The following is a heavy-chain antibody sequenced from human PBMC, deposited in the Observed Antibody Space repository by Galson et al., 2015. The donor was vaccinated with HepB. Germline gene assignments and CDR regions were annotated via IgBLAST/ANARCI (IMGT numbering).Heavy chain of an antibody. Sequence: SLRLSCAASGFNFEGNAMHWVRQAPGKGLEWVAGINWNSGSRVYADSVKGRFTISRDNAKKSLYLRMNSLRSEDTALYYCARDIWQYQLLGPFDYWGQGTLVTVSS. J-gene: IGHJ4*02. D-gene: IGHD2-2*01. CDR2: INWNSGSR. CDR3: ARDIWQYQLLGPFDY. V-gene: IGHV3-9*01. CDR1: GFNFEGNA.